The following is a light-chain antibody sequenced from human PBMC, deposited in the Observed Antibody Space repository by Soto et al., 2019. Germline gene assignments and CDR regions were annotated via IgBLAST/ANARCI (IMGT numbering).Light chain of an antibody. CDR1: SSDVGAYDY. J-gene: IGLJ1*01. CDR2: EVS. V-gene: IGLV2-14*03. CDR3: SSYTSSSTRV. Sequence: QSVLTQPASVSGSPGQSITISCTGTSSDVGAYDYVSWYQQHPDKAPKPMIYEVSNRPSGVSNRFSGSKSGNTATLTISGLQADDEADYYCSSYTSSSTRVFGTGTKVTVL.